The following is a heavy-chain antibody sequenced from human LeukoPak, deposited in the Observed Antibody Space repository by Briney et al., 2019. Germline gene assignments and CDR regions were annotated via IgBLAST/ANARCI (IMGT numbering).Heavy chain of an antibody. CDR3: ARAPGYYGDPFDY. CDR1: GFTFSTYA. V-gene: IGHV3-21*01. D-gene: IGHD4-17*01. CDR2: ISSSTSYI. J-gene: IGHJ4*02. Sequence: KTGGSLRLSCAASGFTFSTYAMSWVRQAPGRGLEWVSCISSSTSYIYYADSVRGRFTISRDNAKNSLYLQMNSLRVEDTAVYYCARAPGYYGDPFDYWGQGTLVTVSS.